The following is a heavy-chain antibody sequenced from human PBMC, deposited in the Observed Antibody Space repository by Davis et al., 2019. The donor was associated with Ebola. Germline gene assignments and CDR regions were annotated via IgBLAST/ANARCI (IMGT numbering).Heavy chain of an antibody. CDR2: ISSSSSYI. D-gene: IGHD1-14*01. V-gene: IGHV3-21*01. CDR1: GFTFSSYS. CDR3: ARDSAATGDYYYYYGMDV. Sequence: GGSLRLSCAASGFTFSSYSMNWVRQAPGKGLEWVSSISSSSSYIYYADSVKGRFTISRDNAKNSLYLQMNSLRAEDTAVYYCARDSAATGDYYYYYGMDVWGKGTTVTVSS. J-gene: IGHJ6*04.